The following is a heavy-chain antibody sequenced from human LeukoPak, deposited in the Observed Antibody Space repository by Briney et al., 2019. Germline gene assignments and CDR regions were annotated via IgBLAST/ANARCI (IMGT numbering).Heavy chain of an antibody. J-gene: IGHJ4*02. CDR3: ARDRSRLGFGYSYGYFDY. Sequence: GASVKVSCKASGYTFTSYGISWVRQAPGQGLEWMGWISAYNGNTNYAQKFQGRVTITADESTSTAYMELSSLRSEDTAVYYCARDRSRLGFGYSYGYFDYWGQGALVTVSS. V-gene: IGHV1-18*01. CDR1: GYTFTSYG. D-gene: IGHD5-18*01. CDR2: ISAYNGNT.